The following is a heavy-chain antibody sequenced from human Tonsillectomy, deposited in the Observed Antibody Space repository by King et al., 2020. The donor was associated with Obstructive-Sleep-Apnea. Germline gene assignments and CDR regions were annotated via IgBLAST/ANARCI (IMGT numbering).Heavy chain of an antibody. Sequence: VQLVESGGGLVQPGGSLRLSCAASGFTFSSYWMSWVRQAPGKGLEWVANIKQDGSENYDVDSVKGRFTISRENAKNSLYLQLNSLRAEDTAVYYCARDQVGYYDLWSGYYTAYYYGMDVWGQGTTVTVSS. D-gene: IGHD3-3*01. CDR1: GFTFSSYW. J-gene: IGHJ6*02. V-gene: IGHV3-7*03. CDR3: ARDQVGYYDLWSGYYTAYYYGMDV. CDR2: IKQDGSEN.